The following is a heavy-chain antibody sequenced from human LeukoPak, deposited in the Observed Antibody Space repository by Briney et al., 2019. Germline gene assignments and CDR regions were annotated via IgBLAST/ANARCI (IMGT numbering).Heavy chain of an antibody. CDR3: ARALAQGGSFDLYYFDS. CDR1: GYSSTTYG. CDR2: TYNTYT. V-gene: IGHV1-18*01. D-gene: IGHD3-9*01. J-gene: IGHJ4*02. Sequence: ASVKVSCKTSGYSSTTYGLSWVRQAPGQGLEWMGWTYNTYTHYAETFRDRVTMTTDTSTSTSYLELRSLRSDDTAVYYCARALAQGGSFDLYYFDSWGQGSLVTVSS.